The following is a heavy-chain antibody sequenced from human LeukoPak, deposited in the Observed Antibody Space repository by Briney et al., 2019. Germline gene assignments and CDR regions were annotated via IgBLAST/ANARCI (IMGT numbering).Heavy chain of an antibody. CDR2: IIPILAKA. D-gene: IGHD1-26*01. V-gene: IGHV1-69*04. CDR1: GGTFSTYS. J-gene: IGHJ4*02. Sequence: GASVKVSCKASGGTFSTYSNSWVRQAPGQGLEWMGRIIPILAKANYAQKFQGRVTTTADKSTSTAYMDLSSLRSEDTAVYYCARGGQFSTGAHFDYWGQGTPVTVSS. CDR3: ARGGQFSTGAHFDY.